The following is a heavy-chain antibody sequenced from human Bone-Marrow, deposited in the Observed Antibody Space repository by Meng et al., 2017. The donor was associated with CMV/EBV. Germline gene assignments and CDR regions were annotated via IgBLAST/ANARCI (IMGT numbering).Heavy chain of an antibody. CDR3: ARERFGGDCYSCHGMDV. CDR2: ISSSSSYI. D-gene: IGHD2-21*01. V-gene: IGHV3-21*01. J-gene: IGHJ6*02. Sequence: GESLKISCAASGFTFSSYSMNWVRQAPGKGLEWVSSISSSSSYIYYADSVKGRFTISRDNAKNSLYLQMNSLRAEDTAVYYCARERFGGDCYSCHGMDVWGQGPTVTVYS. CDR1: GFTFSSYS.